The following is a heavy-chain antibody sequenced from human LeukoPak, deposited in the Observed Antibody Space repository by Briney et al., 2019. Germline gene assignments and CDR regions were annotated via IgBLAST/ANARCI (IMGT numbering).Heavy chain of an antibody. V-gene: IGHV3-48*02. CDR1: GFTFSSYT. CDR2: VSDSFNK. D-gene: IGHD5-18*01. CDR3: ARDGLHTAHFDY. Sequence: GGSLRLSCAASGFTFSSYTMNWVRQAPGKGLEWVSTVSDSFNKHYSDSVKGRFTISRDNAGNSLYLQMNSLRDEDTAVYYCARDGLHTAHFDYWGQGTLVAVSS. J-gene: IGHJ4*02.